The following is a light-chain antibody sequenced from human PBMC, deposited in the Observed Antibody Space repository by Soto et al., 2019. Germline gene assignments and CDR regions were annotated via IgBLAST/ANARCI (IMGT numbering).Light chain of an antibody. CDR1: QNLVVY. V-gene: IGKV1-39*01. J-gene: IGKJ1*01. Sequence: DILMTQSPPSLSASVGDTVTITCRASQNLVVYLNWYQQKPGEAPKILIYASNTLLSAAPTRFSGSGNGTDFTLTFSSLQPEDFATYECQQSYNVPWTFGQGTKVEVK. CDR3: QQSYNVPWT. CDR2: ASN.